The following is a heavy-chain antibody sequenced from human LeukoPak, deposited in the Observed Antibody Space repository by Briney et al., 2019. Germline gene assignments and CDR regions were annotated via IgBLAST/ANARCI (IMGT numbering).Heavy chain of an antibody. V-gene: IGHV3-33*01. J-gene: IGHJ3*02. CDR3: ARIYSSGRGNDALDI. D-gene: IGHD6-19*01. CDR1: GFTLSGYG. CDR2: ISHDVTYT. Sequence: GGSLRLSCAASGFTLSGYGMRWVRQAPDKGLEWVAVISHDVTYTNYAESVKGRFTISRDNANNSLFLQMNSLRAEDTAVYYCARIYSSGRGNDALDIWGQGTMVSVSS.